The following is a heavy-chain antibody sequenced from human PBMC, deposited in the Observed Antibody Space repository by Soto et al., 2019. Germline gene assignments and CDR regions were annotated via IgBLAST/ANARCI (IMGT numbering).Heavy chain of an antibody. Sequence: SETLSLTCTVSNSSISDYYWSWIRQPPGKGLEWIGYIYYTGSTNHNPSLKNRVTISLDTSKNQFSLELSSVTAADTAVYYCARMGATTVPLAGFDPWGQGTLVTVSS. CDR2: IYYTGST. J-gene: IGHJ5*02. V-gene: IGHV4-59*01. CDR3: ARMGATTVPLAGFDP. CDR1: NSSISDYY. D-gene: IGHD4-17*01.